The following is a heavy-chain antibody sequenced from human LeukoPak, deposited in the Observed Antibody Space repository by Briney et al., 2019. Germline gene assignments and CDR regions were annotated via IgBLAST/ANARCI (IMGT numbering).Heavy chain of an antibody. CDR1: GFTFSSYA. V-gene: IGHV3-23*01. Sequence: GGSLGLSCAASGFTFSSYAMSWVRQAPGKGLEWVSAISGSGGSTYYADSVKGRFTISRDNSKNTLYLQMNSLRAEDTAVYYCAKDLVSQTFDSGYSYGYSLAYYFDYWGQGTLVTVSS. J-gene: IGHJ4*02. CDR3: AKDLVSQTFDSGYSYGYSLAYYFDY. D-gene: IGHD5-18*01. CDR2: ISGSGGST.